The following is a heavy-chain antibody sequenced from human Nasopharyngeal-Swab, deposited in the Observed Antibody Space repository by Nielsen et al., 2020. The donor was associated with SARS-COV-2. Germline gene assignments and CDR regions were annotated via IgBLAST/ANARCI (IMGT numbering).Heavy chain of an antibody. CDR3: ASSGSYLGADY. V-gene: IGHV4-59*08. Sequence: SEILSLTCNVSGGPISSIYCSWTRQPPGKGLEWIGYINYSGSTNNNPSLKSRVTLSVDTSKNKLSLKLSSVIAADTAVYCCASSGSYLGADYWGQGTLVTVSS. CDR2: INYSGST. D-gene: IGHD1-26*01. J-gene: IGHJ4*02. CDR1: GGPISSIY.